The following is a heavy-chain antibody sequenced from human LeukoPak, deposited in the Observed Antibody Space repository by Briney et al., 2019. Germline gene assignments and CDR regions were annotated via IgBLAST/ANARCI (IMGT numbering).Heavy chain of an antibody. CDR3: ATDFYDTT. CDR1: GFTFSNAW. V-gene: IGHV3-15*07. Sequence: GGSLRLSCATSGFTFSNAWMNWVRRAPGKGLEWVGRIRSNSDGGTIDYAAPVKGRFALSRDDSKNTLYLQMNSLQTEDTAVYYCATDFYDTTWGQGTLVTVSS. CDR2: IRSNSDGGTI. D-gene: IGHD3-22*01. J-gene: IGHJ5*02.